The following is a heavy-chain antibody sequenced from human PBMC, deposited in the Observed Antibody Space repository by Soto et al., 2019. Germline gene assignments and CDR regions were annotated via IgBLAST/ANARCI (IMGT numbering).Heavy chain of an antibody. V-gene: IGHV3-33*01. D-gene: IGHD6-6*01. Sequence: QVQLVESGGGVAQPGRSLRLSCAASGFTFSSYGMHWVRQAPGKGLEWVAVIWYDGSNKYYADSVKGRFTISRDNSKNTLYLQMNSLRAEDTAVYYCASQQLEYWGQGTLVTVSS. J-gene: IGHJ4*02. CDR2: IWYDGSNK. CDR1: GFTFSSYG. CDR3: ASQQLEY.